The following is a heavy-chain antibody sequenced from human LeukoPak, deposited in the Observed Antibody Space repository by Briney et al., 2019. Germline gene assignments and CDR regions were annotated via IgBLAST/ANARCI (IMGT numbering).Heavy chain of an antibody. CDR3: AKDWGRSQQWLVPMLSSYFDY. Sequence: SGGSLRLSGAASGFTFSSYGMHWVRQAPGKGLEWVAVISYDRSNKYYADSVKGRFTISRDNSKNTLYLQMNSLRAEDTAVYYCAKDWGRSQQWLVPMLSSYFDYWGQGTLVTVSS. CDR1: GFTFSSYG. CDR2: ISYDRSNK. J-gene: IGHJ4*02. D-gene: IGHD6-19*01. V-gene: IGHV3-30*18.